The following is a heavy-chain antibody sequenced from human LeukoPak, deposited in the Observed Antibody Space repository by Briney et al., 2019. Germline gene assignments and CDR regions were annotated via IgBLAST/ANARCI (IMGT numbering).Heavy chain of an antibody. Sequence: PGGSLRLSCTTSGFIFNTYEFNWVRQAPGRGLEWVSHIGTGGSPIYYADSVKGRFTISRDDARQSLYLQMDSLRVEDTAVYYCARERGIGYYYYMDVWGKGTTVTVSS. J-gene: IGHJ6*03. D-gene: IGHD2/OR15-2a*01. V-gene: IGHV3-48*03. CDR3: ARERGIGYYYYMDV. CDR1: GFIFNTYE. CDR2: IGTGGSPI.